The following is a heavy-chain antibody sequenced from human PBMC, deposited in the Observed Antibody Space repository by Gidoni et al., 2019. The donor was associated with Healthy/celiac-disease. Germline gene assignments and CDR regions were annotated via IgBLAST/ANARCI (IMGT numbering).Heavy chain of an antibody. V-gene: IGHV3-11*01. CDR3: ARVPVYQLPHYYYYYGMDV. CDR1: GFTFSDYY. Sequence: QVQLVESGGGLVKPGGSLRLSCAASGFTFSDYYLSWIRQAPGKGLEWVSYISSSGSTIYYADSVKGRFTISRDNAKNSLYLQMNSLRAEDTAVYYCARVPVYQLPHYYYYYGMDVWGQGTTVTVSS. D-gene: IGHD2-2*01. CDR2: ISSSGSTI. J-gene: IGHJ6*02.